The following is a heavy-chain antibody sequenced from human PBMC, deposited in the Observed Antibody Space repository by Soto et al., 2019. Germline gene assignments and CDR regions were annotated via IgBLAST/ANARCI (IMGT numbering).Heavy chain of an antibody. CDR3: AQRMRESNAFDI. CDR1: GYTFSSYH. J-gene: IGHJ3*02. V-gene: IGHV1-8*01. Sequence: ASLKFSCKASGYTFSSYHINCVRQATGQGLEWMGWLNPDSGDTGYSQKFRGRVTMTRNTSISTAYMEVSSLRAEDTAVYYCAQRMRESNAFDIWGLGTMVTVSS. CDR2: LNPDSGDT. D-gene: IGHD2-15*01.